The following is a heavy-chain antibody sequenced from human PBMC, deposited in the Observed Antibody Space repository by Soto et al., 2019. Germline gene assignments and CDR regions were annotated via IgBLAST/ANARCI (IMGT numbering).Heavy chain of an antibody. V-gene: IGHV3-9*01. D-gene: IGHD3-22*01. J-gene: IGHJ3*02. CDR2: ISWNSGSI. CDR3: AKVSYYDSSGYWDAFDI. CDR1: GFTFDDYA. Sequence: GGSLRLSCAASGFTFDDYAMHWVRQAPGKGLEWVSGISWNSGSIGYADSVKGRFTISRDNAKNSLYLQMNSLRAEDTALYYCAKVSYYDSSGYWDAFDIWGQGTMVTVSS.